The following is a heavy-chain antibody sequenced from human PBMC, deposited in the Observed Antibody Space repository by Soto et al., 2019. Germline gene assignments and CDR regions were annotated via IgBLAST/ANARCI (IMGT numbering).Heavy chain of an antibody. CDR1: GFTFSDYY. Sequence: QVQLVESGGGLVKPGGSLRLSCTASGFTFSDYYMSWIRQAPGKGLEWVSYIGSSDDIISYADSVKGRFTISRDNAHNSLYVQVNSLRAEDTAVYYCARDLGYYDSSGYFDYWGQGTLVTVSS. D-gene: IGHD3-22*01. CDR2: IGSSDDII. CDR3: ARDLGYYDSSGYFDY. J-gene: IGHJ4*02. V-gene: IGHV3-11*01.